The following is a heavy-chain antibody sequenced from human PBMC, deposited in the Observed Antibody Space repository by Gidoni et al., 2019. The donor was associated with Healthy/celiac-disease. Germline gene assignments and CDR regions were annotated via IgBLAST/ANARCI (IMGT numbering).Heavy chain of an antibody. D-gene: IGHD6-13*01. J-gene: IGHJ6*02. V-gene: IGHV5-10-1*03. CDR2: IEPSDSYT. CDR1: GYSFTSYW. CDR3: ARGQQLSPYYYYYGMDV. Sequence: EVQLVQSGAEMTKPGESLRISCKGSGYSFTSYWISWVRQMPGQGLEWMGRIEPSDSYTNYSPSFQGQVTISADKSISTAYVQWSSLKASDTAMYYCARGQQLSPYYYYYGMDVWGQGTTVTVSS.